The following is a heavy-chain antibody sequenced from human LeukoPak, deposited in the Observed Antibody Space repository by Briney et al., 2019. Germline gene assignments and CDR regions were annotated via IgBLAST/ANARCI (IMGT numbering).Heavy chain of an antibody. CDR2: IYHDGST. D-gene: IGHD6-13*01. V-gene: IGHV4-4*02. CDR1: GGSISSNNW. J-gene: IGHJ3*02. CDR3: ARVWYQLVQEEGAFDI. Sequence: SETLSLTCAVSGGSISSNNWWIWVRQSPEKGLEWIGEIYHDGSTNYNPTLKSRVTISMAKNQLSLKLNFVTAADTAVYYCARVWYQLVQEEGAFDIWGQGTMVTVSS.